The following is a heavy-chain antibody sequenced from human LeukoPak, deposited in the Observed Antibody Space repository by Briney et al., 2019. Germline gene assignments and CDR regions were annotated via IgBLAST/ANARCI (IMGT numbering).Heavy chain of an antibody. CDR3: ARGQRWNDALSHFDY. D-gene: IGHD1-1*01. V-gene: IGHV1-3*03. J-gene: IGHJ4*02. CDR1: GYTFTNYA. CDR2: IHAGNGNT. Sequence: ASVKVSCKASGYTFTNYAIHWVRQAPGQRPECMGWIHAGNGNTKYSQGFQARVTITRDTSASAAYMELRSLRSEDMAMYYCARGQRWNDALSHFDYWGQGTLVTVSS.